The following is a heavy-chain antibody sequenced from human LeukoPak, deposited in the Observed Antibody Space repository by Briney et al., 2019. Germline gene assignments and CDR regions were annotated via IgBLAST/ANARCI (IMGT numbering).Heavy chain of an antibody. Sequence: SETLSLTCAVYGGSFSGYYWSWIRQPPGKGLEWIGEINHSGSTNYNPSLKSRVTISVDTSKNQFSLKLRSVTAADTAVYYCARGRIRYYDVLAGYDKGFDYWGRGTLVTVSS. CDR2: INHSGST. V-gene: IGHV4-34*01. CDR3: ARGRIRYYDVLAGYDKGFDY. D-gene: IGHD3-9*01. J-gene: IGHJ4*02. CDR1: GGSFSGYY.